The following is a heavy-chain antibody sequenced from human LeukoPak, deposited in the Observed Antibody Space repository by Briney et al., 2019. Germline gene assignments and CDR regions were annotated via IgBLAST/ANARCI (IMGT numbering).Heavy chain of an antibody. J-gene: IGHJ4*02. Sequence: ASVKVSCKASGYSLTSFYLHWVRQAPGQGLEWVGVVKPSGVTSCVQKFQGRVTTTRDTSTSTVYLEVSSLTSEDTAIYYCVREEAGGTYDYWGQGTLVTVSS. CDR1: GYSLTSFY. CDR3: VREEAGGTYDY. V-gene: IGHV1-46*01. D-gene: IGHD1-14*01. CDR2: VKPSGVT.